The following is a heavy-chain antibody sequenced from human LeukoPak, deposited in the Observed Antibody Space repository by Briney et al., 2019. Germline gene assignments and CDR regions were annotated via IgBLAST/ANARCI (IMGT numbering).Heavy chain of an antibody. D-gene: IGHD3-22*01. V-gene: IGHV4-59*01. CDR2: IYYSGST. CDR1: GGSISSYY. Sequence: SETLSLTCTVSGGSISSYYWSWIRQPPGKGLEWIGNIYYSGSTNYNPSLKSRVTISVDTSKNQFSLKLSSVTAADTAVYYCTRGSIAYYYMDVWGKGTTVTVSS. CDR3: TRGSIAYYYMDV. J-gene: IGHJ6*03.